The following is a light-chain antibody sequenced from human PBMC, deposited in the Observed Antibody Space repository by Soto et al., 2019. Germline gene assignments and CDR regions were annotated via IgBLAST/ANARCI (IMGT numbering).Light chain of an antibody. CDR1: KNDIGVYDF. CDR3: KSYAGSNTYV. V-gene: IGLV2-8*01. Sequence: QSSLTHPPSSSGSPGQSVTISCTGTKNDIGVYDFVSWHQHHPGKAPRLIIYEVVQRPSGVPDRFSGSKSGNTASLTVSGLQAADEADYFCKSYAGSNTYVFGSGTKVTVL. CDR2: EVV. J-gene: IGLJ1*01.